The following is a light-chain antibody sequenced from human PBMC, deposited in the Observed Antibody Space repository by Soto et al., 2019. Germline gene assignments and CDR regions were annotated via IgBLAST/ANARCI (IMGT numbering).Light chain of an antibody. CDR1: QSVSSSY. CDR3: QQYGSSPLT. CDR2: GAS. Sequence: EIVLTQSPGILSLSPGERATLSCRASQSVSSSYLAWYQQKPGQAPRRRIYGASSRATGIPDRFSGSGSGTDFTHISSRLEPEDFAVYYCQQYGSSPLTFGQRTKVEIK. V-gene: IGKV3-20*01. J-gene: IGKJ1*01.